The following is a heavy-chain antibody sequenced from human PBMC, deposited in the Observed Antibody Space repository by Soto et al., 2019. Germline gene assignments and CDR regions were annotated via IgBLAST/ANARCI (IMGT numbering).Heavy chain of an antibody. CDR1: GGSISSGGYY. V-gene: IGHV4-31*03. CDR3: ERGKGEVVVVPDAIIAYYSYSYGMGV. J-gene: IGHJ6*02. Sequence: QVQLQESGPGLVKPSQTLSLTCTVSGGSISSGGYYWSWIRQHPGQRMEWLGYFYYGGGTYYNPSLKRRVTISVDTSKNQCSLKGSSVTAADTDVYYCERGKGEVVVVPDAIIAYYSYSYGMGVWGQGTTVTVSS. CDR2: FYYGGGT. D-gene: IGHD2-2*01.